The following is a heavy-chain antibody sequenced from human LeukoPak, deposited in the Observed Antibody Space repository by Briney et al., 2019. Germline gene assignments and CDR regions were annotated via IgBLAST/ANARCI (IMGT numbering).Heavy chain of an antibody. D-gene: IGHD3-16*01. CDR2: IGSSSSYI. Sequence: GGSLRLSCAASGFTFSSYSMNWVRQAPGKGLEWVSSIGSSSSYIYYADSVKGRFTISRDNAKNSLYLQMNSLRAEDTAVYYCARVTFGVGDAFDIWGQGTMVTVSS. CDR1: GFTFSSYS. CDR3: ARVTFGVGDAFDI. V-gene: IGHV3-21*01. J-gene: IGHJ3*02.